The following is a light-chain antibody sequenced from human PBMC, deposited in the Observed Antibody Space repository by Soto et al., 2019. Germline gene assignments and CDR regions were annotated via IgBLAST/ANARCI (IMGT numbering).Light chain of an antibody. CDR2: GAS. CDR3: QQSSSTPYS. J-gene: IGKJ2*03. Sequence: EIVMTQSPATLSVSPGERATLSCRASQSVNIYLAWYQQKPGQAPRLLIFGASYRATGIPARFSGSGSGTDFTLTINSLQPGDFATYYCQQSSSTPYSFGQGTKVDIK. CDR1: QSVNIY. V-gene: IGKV3D-15*01.